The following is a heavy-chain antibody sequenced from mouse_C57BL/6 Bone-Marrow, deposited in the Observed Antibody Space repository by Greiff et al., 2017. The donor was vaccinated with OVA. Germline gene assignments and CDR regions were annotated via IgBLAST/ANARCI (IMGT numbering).Heavy chain of an antibody. D-gene: IGHD4-1*01. CDR3: TAWGGFDY. Sequence: EVKLEESGGGLVQPGGSMKLSCVASGFTFSNYWMNWVRQSPEKGLEWVAQIRLKSDNYATHYAESVKGRFTISRDDSNSSVYLQMNNLRAEDTGIDYCTAWGGFDYWGQGTTLTVSS. CDR2: IRLKSDNYAT. V-gene: IGHV6-3*01. CDR1: GFTFSNYW. J-gene: IGHJ2*01.